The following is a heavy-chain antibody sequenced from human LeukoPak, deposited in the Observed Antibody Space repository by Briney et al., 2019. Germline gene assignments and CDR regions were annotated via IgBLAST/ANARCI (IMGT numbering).Heavy chain of an antibody. CDR3: ARDIKGVDAFDI. CDR2: ISGSGGST. CDR1: GFTFSSNA. D-gene: IGHD1-14*01. J-gene: IGHJ3*02. Sequence: AGSLSLSCAASGFTFSSNAMSWVRQAPGQGLEWVSAISGSGGSTYYADSVKGRFTISRDNAKNSLYLQMNSLRAEDTAVYYCARDIKGVDAFDIWGQGTMVTVSS. V-gene: IGHV3-23*01.